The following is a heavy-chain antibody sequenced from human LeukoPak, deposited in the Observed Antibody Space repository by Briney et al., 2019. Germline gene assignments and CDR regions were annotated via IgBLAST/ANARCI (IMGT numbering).Heavy chain of an antibody. CDR1: GFTFSSYG. V-gene: IGHV3-30*02. Sequence: PGGSLRLSCAASGFTFSSYGMHWVRQAPGKGLEWVAFIRYDGSNKYYADSVKGRFTISRDNPKNTLYLQMNSLRAEDTAVYYCARDGSAAGGDYYMDVWGKGTTVTVSS. CDR2: IRYDGSNK. D-gene: IGHD6-13*01. CDR3: ARDGSAAGGDYYMDV. J-gene: IGHJ6*03.